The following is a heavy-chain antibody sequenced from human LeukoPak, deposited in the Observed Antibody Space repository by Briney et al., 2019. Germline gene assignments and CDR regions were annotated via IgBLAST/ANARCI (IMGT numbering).Heavy chain of an antibody. V-gene: IGHV5-51*01. Sequence: AGESLKISCKGSGYRFTKYWIGWVRQMAGKGLEWMGIIYPGDSDTRYSPSFQGQVTISADKSINTAYLQWNSLKASDTAMYYCARRFQLTGGFDFWGQGTLVTVSS. J-gene: IGHJ4*02. CDR3: ARRFQLTGGFDF. CDR1: GYRFTKYW. CDR2: IYPGDSDT. D-gene: IGHD7-27*01.